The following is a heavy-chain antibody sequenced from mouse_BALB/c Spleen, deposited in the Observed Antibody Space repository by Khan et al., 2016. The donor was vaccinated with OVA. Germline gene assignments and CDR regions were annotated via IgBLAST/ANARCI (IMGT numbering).Heavy chain of an antibody. CDR1: GFSLTDYA. CDR2: IWVSGSK. J-gene: IGHJ4*01. Sequence: QVQLKESGPGVVAPSQSLSITCTVSGFSLTDYAVSWIRQPPGKGLEWLGVIWVSGSKYYNSVLKPRLSISKDNSKSQVFLKMNSLQTDDTAMYFCARDPPYYSMDYWGQGTSVTVSS. V-gene: IGHV2-6-5*01. CDR3: ARDPPYYSMDY.